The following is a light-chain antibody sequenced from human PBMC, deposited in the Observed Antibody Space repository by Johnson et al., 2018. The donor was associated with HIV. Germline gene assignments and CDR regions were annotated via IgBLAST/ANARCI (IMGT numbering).Light chain of an antibody. Sequence: QSVLTQPPSVSAAPGQKVTISCSGSNSNIGNNYVSWYQQLQGTAPKLLIYENNKRPSGIPDRFSGSKSGTSATLAITALQTGDEADYYCGTWDSRLSAIYVFGTGTKVTVL. V-gene: IGLV1-51*02. CDR3: GTWDSRLSAIYV. J-gene: IGLJ1*01. CDR2: ENN. CDR1: NSNIGNNY.